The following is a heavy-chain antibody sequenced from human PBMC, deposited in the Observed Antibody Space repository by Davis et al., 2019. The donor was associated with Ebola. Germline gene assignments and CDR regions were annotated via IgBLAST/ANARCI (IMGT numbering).Heavy chain of an antibody. V-gene: IGHV3-21*01. CDR3: ARDVKGYYYDSSGYYDVY. D-gene: IGHD3-22*01. Sequence: GESLKISCAASGFTFSSYAMSWVRQAPGKGLEWVSSISSSSSYIYYADSVKGRFTISRDNAKNSLYLQMNSLRAEDTAVYYCARDVKGYYYDSSGYYDVYWGQGTLVTVSS. J-gene: IGHJ4*02. CDR2: ISSSSSYI. CDR1: GFTFSSYA.